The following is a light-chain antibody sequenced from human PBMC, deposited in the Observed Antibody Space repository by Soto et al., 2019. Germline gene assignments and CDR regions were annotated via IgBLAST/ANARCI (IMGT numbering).Light chain of an antibody. Sequence: QSALTQPASVSGSPGQSITISCTGTSSDVGGYNLVSWYQQHPGKAPKLMIFDVSNRPSGVSNRFSGSKSGNTASLTISGLQAEDEAEYYCSSYIGGSAFTLFGGGTKVTVL. CDR3: SSYIGGSAFTL. J-gene: IGLJ2*01. CDR1: SSDVGGYNL. CDR2: DVS. V-gene: IGLV2-14*01.